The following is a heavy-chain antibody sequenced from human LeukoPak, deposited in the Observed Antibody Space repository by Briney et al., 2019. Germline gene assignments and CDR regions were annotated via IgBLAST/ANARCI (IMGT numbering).Heavy chain of an antibody. CDR1: GYSLTNHY. Sequence: SETLSLTCAVSGYSLTNHYWIWTRQPPGKGLEWIGEILHTGSTNYNPSFKSRVTISIDTSKNQFFLTLTSVAAADTAVYFCARGPAAVQPWGQGTLVTVSS. CDR3: ARGPAAVQP. J-gene: IGHJ5*02. CDR2: ILHTGST. V-gene: IGHV4-34*12. D-gene: IGHD6-13*01.